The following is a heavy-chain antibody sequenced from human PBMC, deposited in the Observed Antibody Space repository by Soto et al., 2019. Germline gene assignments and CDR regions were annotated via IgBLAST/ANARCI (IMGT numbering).Heavy chain of an antibody. CDR1: GYTFTSYY. J-gene: IGHJ6*02. CDR3: ARGYAARNYYYYGMDV. CDR2: MNPNSGNT. Sequence: GASVKVSCKASGYTFTSYYMHWVRQATGQGLEWMGWMNPNSGNTGYAQKFQGRVTMTRNTSISTAYMELSSLRSEDTAVYYCARGYAARNYYYYGMDVWGQGTTVTVSS. D-gene: IGHD6-6*01. V-gene: IGHV1-8*02.